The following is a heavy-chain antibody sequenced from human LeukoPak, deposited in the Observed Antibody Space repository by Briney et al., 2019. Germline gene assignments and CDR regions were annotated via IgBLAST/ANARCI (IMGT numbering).Heavy chain of an antibody. V-gene: IGHV7-4-1*02. CDR1: GGSFSSYD. J-gene: IGHJ4*02. CDR3: ARAEGYCSGSTCFSY. D-gene: IGHD2-15*01. CDR2: INTNTGNP. Sequence: GASVKVSCKAYGGSFSSYDVSWVRQAPGQGLEWIGWINTNTGNPTYAQGFTGRFVFSLDTSASTAYLQISSLKAEDTAVYYCARAEGYCSGSTCFSYWGQGTLVTVSS.